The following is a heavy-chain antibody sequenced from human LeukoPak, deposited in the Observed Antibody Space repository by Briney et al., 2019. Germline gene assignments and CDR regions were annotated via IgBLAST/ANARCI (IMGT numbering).Heavy chain of an antibody. CDR3: ARASTKSPLRFVLLYDH. CDR1: GFNVNKNY. V-gene: IGHV3-53*01. Sequence: PGGSLRLSCTLSGFNVNKNYMGWVRQAPGKGLEWVSSLYTGGTAKYAASAKDRFTISRDDSKNPLYLQLDRLRAEDTAVYYCARASTKSPLRFVLLYDHWGQGTLVSLSS. J-gene: IGHJ4*02. CDR2: LYTGGTA. D-gene: IGHD2-15*01.